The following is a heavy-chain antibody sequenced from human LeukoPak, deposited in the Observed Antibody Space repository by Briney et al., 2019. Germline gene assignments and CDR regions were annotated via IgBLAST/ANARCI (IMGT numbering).Heavy chain of an antibody. J-gene: IGHJ4*02. D-gene: IGHD3-10*01. CDR2: INPSGGST. V-gene: IGHV1-46*01. CDR3: ARTSMVRGVISPNFDY. CDR1: GYTFTSYY. Sequence: ASVKVSCEASGYTFTSYYMHWVRQAPGQGLEWMGIINPSGGSTSYAQKFQGRVTMTRDTSTSTVYMELSSLRSEDTAVYYCARTSMVRGVISPNFDYWGQGTLVTVSS.